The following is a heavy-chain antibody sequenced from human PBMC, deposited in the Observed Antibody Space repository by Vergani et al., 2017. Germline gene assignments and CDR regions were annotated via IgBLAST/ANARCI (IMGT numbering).Heavy chain of an antibody. D-gene: IGHD6-6*01. CDR1: GGTFSSYA. CDR2: IIPILGIA. CDR3: ARGLYSSSSDY. Sequence: QVQLVQSGAEVKKPGASVKVSCKASGGTFSSYAISWVRQAPGQGLEWMGRIIPILGIANYAQKFQGRVTITADKSTSTAYRELSSLRSEDTAVYYCARGLYSSSSDYWGQGTLVTVSS. J-gene: IGHJ4*02. V-gene: IGHV1-69*04.